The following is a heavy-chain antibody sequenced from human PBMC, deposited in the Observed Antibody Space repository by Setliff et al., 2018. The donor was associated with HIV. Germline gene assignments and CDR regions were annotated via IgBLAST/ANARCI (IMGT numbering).Heavy chain of an antibody. CDR3: ARDRTTMVRGVMMDV. D-gene: IGHD3-10*01. CDR2: ISSSSSYI. CDR1: GFTFSSYS. Sequence: LRLSCAASGFTFSSYSMNWVRQAPGKGLEWVSSISSSSSYIYYADSVKGRFTISRDNAKNSLYLQMNSLRAEDTAVYHCARDRTTMVRGVMMDVWGQGTTVTVSS. V-gene: IGHV3-21*01. J-gene: IGHJ6*02.